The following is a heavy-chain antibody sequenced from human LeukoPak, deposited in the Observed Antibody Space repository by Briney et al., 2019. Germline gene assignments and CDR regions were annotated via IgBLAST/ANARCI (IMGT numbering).Heavy chain of an antibody. CDR1: IGSISNGGYY. Sequence: SETLSLTCTVSIGSISNGGYYWVWIRQPPGKGLEWIGSIYYSGTNYYNPSLTSRVTISVDTSNNQFSLKLTSVTAADTAVYYCARAVMVAVAGGRFDYWGQGTLVTVSS. CDR3: ARAVMVAVAGGRFDY. CDR2: IYYSGTN. D-gene: IGHD6-19*01. V-gene: IGHV4-39*07. J-gene: IGHJ4*02.